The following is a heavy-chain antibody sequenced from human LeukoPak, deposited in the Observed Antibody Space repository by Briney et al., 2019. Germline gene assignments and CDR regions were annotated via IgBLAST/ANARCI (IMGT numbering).Heavy chain of an antibody. CDR2: IYYSGST. CDR3: ARGSWSGYYSAYYYMDV. V-gene: IGHV4-59*01. Sequence: SETLSLTCTASGGSISSYYWSWIRQPPGKGLEWIGYIYYSGSTNYNPSLKSRVTISVDTSKNQFSLKLRSVTAADTAVYYCARGSWSGYYSAYYYMDVWGKGTTVTVSS. CDR1: GGSISSYY. D-gene: IGHD3-3*01. J-gene: IGHJ6*03.